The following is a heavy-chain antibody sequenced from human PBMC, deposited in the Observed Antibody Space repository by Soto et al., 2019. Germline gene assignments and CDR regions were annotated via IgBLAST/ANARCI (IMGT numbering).Heavy chain of an antibody. CDR2: INHSGST. J-gene: IGHJ6*02. CDR3: ARGSLKLPSRSYDFWSGHLSNYYYGMDV. D-gene: IGHD3-3*01. Sequence: PSETLFLTCAVYGGSFSGYYWSWIRQPPGKGLEWVGEINHSGSTNYNPSLKSRVTISVDTSKNQFSLKLSSVTAADTAVYYCARGSLKLPSRSYDFWSGHLSNYYYGMDVWGQGTTVTV. V-gene: IGHV4-34*01. CDR1: GGSFSGYY.